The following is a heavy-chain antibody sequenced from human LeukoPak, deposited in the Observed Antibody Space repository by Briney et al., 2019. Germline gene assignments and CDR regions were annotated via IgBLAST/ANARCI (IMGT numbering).Heavy chain of an antibody. V-gene: IGHV1-8*03. CDR1: GYTFTSYD. Sequence: ASVKVSCKASGYTFTSYDINWVRQATGQGLEWMGWMNPNSGNTGYAQKFQGRVTITSNTSISTAYMELSSLRSEDTAVYYCARGSGSYYAFDIWGQGTMVTVSS. J-gene: IGHJ3*02. CDR3: ARGSGSYYAFDI. CDR2: MNPNSGNT. D-gene: IGHD1-26*01.